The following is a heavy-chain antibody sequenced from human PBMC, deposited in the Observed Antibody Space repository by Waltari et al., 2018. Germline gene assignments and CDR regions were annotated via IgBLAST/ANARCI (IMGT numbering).Heavy chain of an antibody. D-gene: IGHD3-3*01. CDR3: ARGGYDFWSGYRHSTPKYYYYMDV. J-gene: IGHJ6*03. CDR2: SFPIFGTE. CDR1: GGTFSSYA. Sequence: QVQLVQSGAEVKKPGSSVKVSCKASGGTFSSYAISWVRQAPGQGLEWMGGSFPIFGTENYAQKFQGRVTITADESTSTAYMELSSLRSEDTAVYYCARGGYDFWSGYRHSTPKYYYYMDVWGKGTTVTVSS. V-gene: IGHV1-69*12.